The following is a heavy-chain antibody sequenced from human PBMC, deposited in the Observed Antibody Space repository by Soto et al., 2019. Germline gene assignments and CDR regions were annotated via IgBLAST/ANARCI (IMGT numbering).Heavy chain of an antibody. CDR1: GGSIISNVYS. J-gene: IGHJ3*02. D-gene: IGHD3-22*01. CDR3: AGSTYYYDKAFNI. V-gene: IGHV4-30-2*01. Sequence: QLQLQESGSGLVKPSQTLSLTCAVSGGSIISNVYSWSWIRQPPGKGLEWIGYIYHSGSTHYNPSLKSRATTSMDRSKNQFSLELSSVTAADTAAYFCAGSTYYYDKAFNIWGQGTMVTVSS. CDR2: IYHSGST.